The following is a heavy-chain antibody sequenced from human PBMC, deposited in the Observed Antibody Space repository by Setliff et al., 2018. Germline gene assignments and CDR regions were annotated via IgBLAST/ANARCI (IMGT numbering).Heavy chain of an antibody. D-gene: IGHD6-19*01. CDR3: ARPFSYSSGWYVYGY. Sequence: PGGSLRLSCAASGFTFSTHSMNWVRQAPGKGLEWVSSISRSSTYIYYADSVKGRFTISRDNVKNSLYLQMNSLRAEDTAVYYCARPFSYSSGWYVYGYWGQGTLVTVSS. J-gene: IGHJ4*02. CDR1: GFTFSTHS. V-gene: IGHV3-21*04. CDR2: ISRSSTYI.